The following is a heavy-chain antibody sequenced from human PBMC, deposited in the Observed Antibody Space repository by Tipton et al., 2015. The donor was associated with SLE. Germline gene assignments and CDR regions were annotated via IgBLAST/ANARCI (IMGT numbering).Heavy chain of an antibody. CDR1: GGSISGSNYF. CDR3: ATSNNDYGDFFFDY. V-gene: IGHV4-39*01. CDR2: VYYTGST. Sequence: TLSLTCTVSGGSISGSNYFWGWIRQPPGKGLEWIGAVYYTGSTYYNPSLKSRVTISIDTSKNQFSLKLTSVTAADTAVYYCATSNNDYGDFFFDYWGQGTLVTVPS. J-gene: IGHJ4*02. D-gene: IGHD4-17*01.